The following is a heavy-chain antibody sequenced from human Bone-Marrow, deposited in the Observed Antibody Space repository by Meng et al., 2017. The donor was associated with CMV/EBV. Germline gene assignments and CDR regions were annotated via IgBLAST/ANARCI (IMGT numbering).Heavy chain of an antibody. V-gene: IGHV4-39*07. CDR1: DGSISSSSYY. CDR2: IYYSGST. J-gene: IGHJ6*02. Sequence: SETLSLTGTVSDGSISSSSYYWGWIRQPPGKGLEWIGSIYYSGSTYYNPSLKSRVTISVDTSKNQFSLKLSSVTAADTAVYYCARVPSQTGYSSSWYLLTYYYYYGMDVWGQGATVTGSS. D-gene: IGHD6-13*01. CDR3: ARVPSQTGYSSSWYLLTYYYYYGMDV.